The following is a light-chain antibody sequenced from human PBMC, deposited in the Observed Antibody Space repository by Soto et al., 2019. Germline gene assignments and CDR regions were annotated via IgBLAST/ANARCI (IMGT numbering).Light chain of an antibody. CDR2: EGN. CDR3: CSYAGTNTVV. CDR1: SSDVGSYNL. J-gene: IGLJ1*01. Sequence: QSALTQPASVSGSPGQSITISCTGTSSDVGSYNLVSWYQQHPGKAPKLMIYEGNKRPSGVSNRFSGSKSANTASLTLSGLQTEDQADYYCCSYAGTNTVVCVTGTKLTVL. V-gene: IGLV2-23*01.